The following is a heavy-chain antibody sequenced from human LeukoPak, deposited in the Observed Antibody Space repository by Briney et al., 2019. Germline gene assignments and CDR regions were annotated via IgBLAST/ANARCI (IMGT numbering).Heavy chain of an antibody. CDR3: AREGDIAVITYAY. J-gene: IGHJ4*02. CDR2: IKQDGSEK. V-gene: IGHV3-7*01. D-gene: IGHD5-12*01. Sequence: GRSLRLSCAASGFTFSSFWMNWLRQAPGKGLEWVANIKQDGSEKYYADSVKGRFTISRDNAKNSLFRQMNSLRAEDTAVYYCAREGDIAVITYAYWGQGTLGTVSS. CDR1: GFTFSSFW.